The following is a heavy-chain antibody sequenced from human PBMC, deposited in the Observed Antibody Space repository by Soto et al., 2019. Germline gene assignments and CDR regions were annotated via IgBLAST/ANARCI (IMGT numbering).Heavy chain of an antibody. J-gene: IGHJ6*02. CDR2: ISSSSYI. Sequence: GGSLRLSCAASGFTFSSYSMNWVRQAPGKGLEWVSSISSSSYIYYADSVKGRFTISRDNAKNSLYLQMNSLRAEDTAVYYCARGIQMATITLWVYSGMDVWGQGTTVTVSS. CDR3: ARGIQMATITLWVYSGMDV. V-gene: IGHV3-21*01. D-gene: IGHD5-18*01. CDR1: GFTFSSYS.